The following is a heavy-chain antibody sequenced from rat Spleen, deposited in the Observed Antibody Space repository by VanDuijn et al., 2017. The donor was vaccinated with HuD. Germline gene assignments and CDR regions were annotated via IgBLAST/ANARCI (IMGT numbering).Heavy chain of an antibody. Sequence: QVQLKESGPGLVQPSQTLSLTCTVSGFSLRNYGVIWVRQPPGKGLEWMGVMWSGGSTDYNSALKSRLSISRDTSKSQGFLKMKSMQTEETASYFCVRERVPGFAFYFDYWGQGVMVTVSS. CDR2: MWSGGST. J-gene: IGHJ2*01. CDR1: GFSLRNYG. CDR3: VRERVPGFAFYFDY. V-gene: IGHV2-15*01. D-gene: IGHD1-4*01.